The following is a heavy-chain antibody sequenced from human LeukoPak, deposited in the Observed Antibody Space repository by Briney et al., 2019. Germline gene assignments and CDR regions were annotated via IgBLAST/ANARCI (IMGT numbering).Heavy chain of an antibody. V-gene: IGHV4-38-2*01. CDR1: GYSISSGYY. CDR3: ARGPTYYDFWSGYSPNYYYYYMDV. CDR2: IYHSWST. D-gene: IGHD3-3*01. Sequence: PSETLSLTCAVSGYSISSGYYWCWIRQPPGKGVEGIGSIYHSWSTYYNPSLKSRVTISVDTSQHQFSLKLSSVTAADTAVYYCARGPTYYDFWSGYSPNYYYYYMDVWGKGTTVTVSS. J-gene: IGHJ6*03.